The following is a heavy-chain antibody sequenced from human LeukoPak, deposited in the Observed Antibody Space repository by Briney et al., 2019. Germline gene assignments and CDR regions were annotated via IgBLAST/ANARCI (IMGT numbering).Heavy chain of an antibody. D-gene: IGHD5/OR15-5a*01. V-gene: IGHV3-7*01. CDR2: INQDGSEK. J-gene: IGHJ4*02. Sequence: GGSLRLSCAASGFPFSSHWLSWFRQSPGKGLEWVAHINQDGSEKYYVDSVKGRFTISRDNARNSQYLQMNSLRAEDTAVYYCATNTLRLHYFDYWGQGTLVTVSS. CDR3: ATNTLRLHYFDY. CDR1: GFPFSSHW.